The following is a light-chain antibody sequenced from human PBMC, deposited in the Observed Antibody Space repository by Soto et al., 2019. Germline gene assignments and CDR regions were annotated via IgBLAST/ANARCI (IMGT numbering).Light chain of an antibody. CDR2: YDS. Sequence: YELTQPPSVSVAPGKTARITCGGNNIGSKSVHWYQQKPGQAPVLVIYYDSDRPSGIPERFSGSNSGNTATLTISRVEAGDEADYFCQVWDSSSDRYVFGTGTKLTVL. V-gene: IGLV3-21*04. J-gene: IGLJ1*01. CDR3: QVWDSSSDRYV. CDR1: NIGSKS.